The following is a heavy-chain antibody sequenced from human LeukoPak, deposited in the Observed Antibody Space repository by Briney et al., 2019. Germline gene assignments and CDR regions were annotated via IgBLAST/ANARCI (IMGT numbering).Heavy chain of an antibody. Sequence: GGSLRLSCAASGFTFSNYWMTWVRQAPGKGLEWVANIKLDGSEKYYVDSVKGRFTISRDNAKNSVFLQMNSLRAEDTAVYYCARSLDYGGHCFFDYWGQGTLVTVSS. J-gene: IGHJ4*02. V-gene: IGHV3-7*01. CDR3: ARSLDYGGHCFFDY. CDR1: GFTFSNYW. CDR2: IKLDGSEK. D-gene: IGHD4-23*01.